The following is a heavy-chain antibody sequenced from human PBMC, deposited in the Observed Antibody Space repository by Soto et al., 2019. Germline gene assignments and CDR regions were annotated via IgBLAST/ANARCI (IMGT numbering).Heavy chain of an antibody. V-gene: IGHV4-59*01. D-gene: IGHD2-2*01. J-gene: IGHJ5*02. CDR3: ARTYCSSTSCHQYNWFDP. Sequence: PSETLSLTCTVSGGSISSYYWSWIRQPPGKGLEWIGYIYYSGSTNYNPSLKSRVTISVDTSKNQFSLKLSSVTAADTAVYYSARTYCSSTSCHQYNWFDPWGQGTLVTVSS. CDR1: GGSISSYY. CDR2: IYYSGST.